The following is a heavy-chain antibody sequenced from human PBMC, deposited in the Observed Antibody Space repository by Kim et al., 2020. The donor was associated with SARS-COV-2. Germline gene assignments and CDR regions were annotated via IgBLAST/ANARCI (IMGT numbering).Heavy chain of an antibody. CDR3: ARDRMLGTFDS. CDR2: IFYRGNT. D-gene: IGHD2-8*01. V-gene: IGHV4-31*03. Sequence: SETLSLTCTVSGGSISSGGYYWSWIRQHPGKGLEWIGNIFYRGNTYYNPSLKSRLTLSVDTSKNQFSLNLTSMTAADTAVYYCARDRMLGTFDSWGRDPGHRLP. CDR1: GGSISSGGYY. J-gene: IGHJ4*03.